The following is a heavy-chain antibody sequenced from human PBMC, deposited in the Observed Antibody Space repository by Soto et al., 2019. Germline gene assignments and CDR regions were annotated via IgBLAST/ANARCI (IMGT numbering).Heavy chain of an antibody. V-gene: IGHV1-3*01. J-gene: IGHJ4*02. CDR2: TNAGNGNT. CDR1: GYTFTSYA. D-gene: IGHD6-19*01. CDR3: ARERIAVAGKGFDY. Sequence: ASVKVSCKASGYTFTSYAMHWVRQAPGQRLEWMGWTNAGNGNTKYSQKFQGRVTITRDTPASTAYMELSSLRSEDTAVYYCARERIAVAGKGFDYWGQGTLVTVSS.